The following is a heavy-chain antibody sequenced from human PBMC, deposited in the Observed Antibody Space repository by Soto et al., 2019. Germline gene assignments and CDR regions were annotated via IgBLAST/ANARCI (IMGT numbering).Heavy chain of an antibody. J-gene: IGHJ4*02. Sequence: SETLSLTCSIYSGSFSGYYWSWIRQPPGKGLEWIGEISQSGNTNYSPSLKSRVSISIDTYKKQFSLNLASVSAADTAVYYCARAPKVSGSSQTRPDFWGQGTLVTVSS. CDR2: ISQSGNT. D-gene: IGHD6-6*01. V-gene: IGHV4-34*01. CDR1: SGSFSGYY. CDR3: ARAPKVSGSSQTRPDF.